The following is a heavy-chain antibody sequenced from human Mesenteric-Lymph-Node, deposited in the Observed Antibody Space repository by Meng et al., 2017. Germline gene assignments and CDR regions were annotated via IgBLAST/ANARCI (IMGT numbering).Heavy chain of an antibody. V-gene: IGHV4-30-4*01. CDR1: GGSISSSNYY. CDR3: ARGQKGYFDL. CDR2: IYNSGSN. Sequence: SGPRLGNPSQTLSLPCTVAGGSISSSNYYWKWSSQPPGKGLEWSGHIYNSGSNYDNPSLKSRITISVDTSKNQFSLKLSSVTAADTAVYYCARGQKGYFDLWGRGTLVTVSS. J-gene: IGHJ2*01.